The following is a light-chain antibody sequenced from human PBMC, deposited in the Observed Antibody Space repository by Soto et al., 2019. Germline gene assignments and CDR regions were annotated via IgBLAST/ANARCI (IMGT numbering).Light chain of an antibody. V-gene: IGKV3-20*01. CDR3: QHNANSPPLT. J-gene: IGKJ4*01. CDR1: QSVGTTY. CDR2: GAS. Sequence: EIVLTQSPGTLSLSPGERAILSCRASQSVGTTYVAWYQQKPGQAPRLLMYGASRRATGIPDRFSGSGSGTDFTLTISRLEPEDFAVYYCQHNANSPPLTFGGGTKVEIK.